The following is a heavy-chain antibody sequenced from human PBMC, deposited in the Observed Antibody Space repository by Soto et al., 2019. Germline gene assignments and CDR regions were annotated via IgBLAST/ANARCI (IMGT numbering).Heavy chain of an antibody. D-gene: IGHD3-22*01. V-gene: IGHV4-34*01. CDR1: GGSFSDYY. CDR3: ARGPPIQYYEGRGYYYFDY. CDR2: INHSGST. J-gene: IGHJ4*02. Sequence: QVQLQQWGAGLLKPSETLSLTCVVYGGSFSDYYWTWIRQPPGKGLEWIGEINHSGSTNYNPSLKSRCTISVDTSKIQFSLKLSSVTPADTAVYYCARGPPIQYYEGRGYYYFDYWGQGTLVTVSS.